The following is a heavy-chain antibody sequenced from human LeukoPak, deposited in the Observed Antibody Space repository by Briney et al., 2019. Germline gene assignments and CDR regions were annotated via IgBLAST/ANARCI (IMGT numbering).Heavy chain of an antibody. V-gene: IGHV3-21*01. CDR1: GFTFTGYA. Sequence: GGSLRLSCAASGFTFTGYAMSWVRQAPGKGLEWVSSISSSSSSYIYYVDSVKGRFTISRDNAKNSLYLQMNSLRAEDTAVYYCARDKGNYDFVRRKNYYYMDVWGKGTTVTITS. CDR2: ISSSSSSYI. CDR3: ARDKGNYDFVRRKNYYYMDV. D-gene: IGHD3/OR15-3a*01. J-gene: IGHJ6*03.